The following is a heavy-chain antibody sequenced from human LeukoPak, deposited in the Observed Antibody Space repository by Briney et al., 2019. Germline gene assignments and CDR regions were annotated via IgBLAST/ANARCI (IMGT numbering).Heavy chain of an antibody. CDR1: GFTVSSNY. J-gene: IGHJ4*02. V-gene: IGHV3-53*01. CDR2: IYSCGST. CDR3: ARVTSWVWFGELLFDY. Sequence: PGGSLRLSCAASGFTVSSNYMSWVRQAPGKGLEWVSVIYSCGSTYYADSVKGRFTISRDNSKNTLYLQMNSLRAEDTAVYYCARVTSWVWFGELLFDYWGQGTLVTVSS. D-gene: IGHD3-10*01.